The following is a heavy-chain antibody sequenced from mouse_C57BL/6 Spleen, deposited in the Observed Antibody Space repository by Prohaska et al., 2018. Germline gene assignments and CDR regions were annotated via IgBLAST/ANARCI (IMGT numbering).Heavy chain of an antibody. J-gene: IGHJ4*01. Sequence: DVQLQESGPGLVKPSQSLSLTCSVTGYSITSGYYWNWIRQFPGNKLEWMGYISYDGSNNYNPSLKNRISITRDTSKNQFFLKLNSVTTEDTATYYCARGEGIPYAMDYWGQGTSVTVSS. CDR2: ISYDGSN. CDR1: GYSITSGYY. CDR3: ARGEGIPYAMDY. V-gene: IGHV3-6*01.